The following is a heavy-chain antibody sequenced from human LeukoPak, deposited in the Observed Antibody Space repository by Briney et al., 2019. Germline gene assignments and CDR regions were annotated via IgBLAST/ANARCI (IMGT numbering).Heavy chain of an antibody. D-gene: IGHD3-3*01. CDR1: GFTFSSYG. J-gene: IGHJ4*02. CDR3: ARQIVGARFLESFDY. CDR2: ISYDGSNK. V-gene: IGHV3-30*03. Sequence: GGSLRLSCAASGFTFSSYGMHWVRQAPGKGLEWVAVISYDGSNKYYADSVKGRFTISGDNSKNTLYLQMNSLRGEDAAVYYCARQIVGARFLESFDYWGQGTLVTVSS.